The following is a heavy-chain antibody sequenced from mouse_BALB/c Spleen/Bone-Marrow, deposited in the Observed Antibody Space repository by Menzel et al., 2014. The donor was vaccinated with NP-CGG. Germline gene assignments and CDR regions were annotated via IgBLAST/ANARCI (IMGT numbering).Heavy chain of an antibody. CDR3: ARGGDDFSLDY. V-gene: IGHV1-69*01. Sequence: QVQLKQSGTELVMPGASVKMSCKASGYAFTDRWIHWVKQRPGQGLEWIGAIDTSDSYTNYNQKFKGKATLTVDESSSTAYIHLSSLTSVDSAVYYCARGGDDFSLDYWGQRTSVTVSS. J-gene: IGHJ4*01. D-gene: IGHD2-4*01. CDR2: IDTSDSYT. CDR1: GYAFTDRW.